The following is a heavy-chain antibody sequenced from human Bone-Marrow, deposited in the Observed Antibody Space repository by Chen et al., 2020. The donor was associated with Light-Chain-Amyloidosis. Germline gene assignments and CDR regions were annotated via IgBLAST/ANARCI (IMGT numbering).Heavy chain of an antibody. CDR2: INHSGST. Sequence: QVQLQQWGAGLLKPSETLSLTCAVDGGSFSGYYWSWIRQPPGKGLEWIGEINHSGSTNYNPSLKSRVTISVDTSKNQFSLKLSSVTAADTAVYYCARGGSVAVAERYWYFDLWGRGTLVTVSS. D-gene: IGHD6-19*01. J-gene: IGHJ2*01. CDR1: GGSFSGYY. CDR3: ARGGSVAVAERYWYFDL. V-gene: IGHV4-34*01.